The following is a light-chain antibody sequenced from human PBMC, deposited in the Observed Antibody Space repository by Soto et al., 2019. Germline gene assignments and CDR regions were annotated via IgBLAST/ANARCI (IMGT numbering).Light chain of an antibody. J-gene: IGLJ2*01. CDR2: GDI. CDR1: SSNIGAGYD. V-gene: IGLV1-40*01. CDR3: QSYDSSLSVV. Sequence: QSVLTQPPSVSGAPAQRVTISCTGSSSNIGAGYDVHWYQQLPGTAPKLLIYGDINRPSGVPDRFSGSKSGTSASLAITGLQAEDDADYYCQSYDSSLSVVFGGGTKLTVL.